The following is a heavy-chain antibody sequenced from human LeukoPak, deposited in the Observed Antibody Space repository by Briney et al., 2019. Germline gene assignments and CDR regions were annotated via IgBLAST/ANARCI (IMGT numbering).Heavy chain of an antibody. CDR1: GYTLTELS. D-gene: IGHD2-2*01. Sequence: ASVKVSCKVSGYTLTELSMHWVRQAPGKGLEWMGGFDPEDGETIYAQKFQGRVTMTRNTSISTAYMELSSLRSEDTAVYYCARGSITDYWGQGTLVTVSS. J-gene: IGHJ4*02. V-gene: IGHV1-24*01. CDR2: FDPEDGET. CDR3: ARGSITDY.